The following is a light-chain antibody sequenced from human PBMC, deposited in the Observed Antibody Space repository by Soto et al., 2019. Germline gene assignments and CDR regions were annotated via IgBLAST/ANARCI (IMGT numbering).Light chain of an antibody. Sequence: DIQMTQSPASLSASVGDRVTLTCQASQDISSSLNWYQQKPGQAPKLLIYDASRLEIGVPSRFSGSGSGTDFTFTSSSLQPEDFATYYCQQHDRLPPTFGPGTKVDIK. CDR3: QQHDRLPPT. J-gene: IGKJ3*01. V-gene: IGKV1-33*01. CDR2: DAS. CDR1: QDISSS.